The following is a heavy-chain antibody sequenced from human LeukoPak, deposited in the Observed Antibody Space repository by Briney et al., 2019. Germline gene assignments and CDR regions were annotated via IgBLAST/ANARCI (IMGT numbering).Heavy chain of an antibody. CDR2: IYYSGST. J-gene: IGHJ5*02. V-gene: IGHV4-39*01. CDR1: GGSISSSSYY. Sequence: PSETLSLTCTVSGGSISSSSYYRGWIRQPPGKGLEWIGSIYYSGSTYYNPSLKSRVTISVDTSKNQFSLKLSSVTAADTAVYYCARHARLGPYNWFDPWGQGTLVAVSS. CDR3: ARHARLGPYNWFDP. D-gene: IGHD7-27*01.